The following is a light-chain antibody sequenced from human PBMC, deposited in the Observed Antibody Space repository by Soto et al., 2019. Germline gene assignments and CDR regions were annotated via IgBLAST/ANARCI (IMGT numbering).Light chain of an antibody. CDR2: GAS. J-gene: IGKJ2*01. Sequence: EIVMTQSPATLSVSPGERATLSCRASQTVSSSLAWYQRKPGQAPRLLIYGASTRATGIPARFSGSGSGTEFTLTISSLQSEDFAVYYCQQYYNWPTFGQGTELEIK. CDR1: QTVSSS. V-gene: IGKV3-15*01. CDR3: QQYYNWPT.